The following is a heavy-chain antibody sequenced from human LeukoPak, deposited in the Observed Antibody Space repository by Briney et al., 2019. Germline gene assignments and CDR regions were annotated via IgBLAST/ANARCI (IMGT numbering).Heavy chain of an antibody. Sequence: PGESLRISXKGSGYTFSSYWIGWVRQVPGKGLEWMGIIYPGDSDTRYSPSFQGQVTISADKSISTAYLQWSSLKASDTAMYYCARPAAAGTFDAFDIWGQGTMVTVSS. CDR2: IYPGDSDT. CDR3: ARPAAAGTFDAFDI. V-gene: IGHV5-51*03. J-gene: IGHJ3*02. D-gene: IGHD6-13*01. CDR1: GYTFSSYW.